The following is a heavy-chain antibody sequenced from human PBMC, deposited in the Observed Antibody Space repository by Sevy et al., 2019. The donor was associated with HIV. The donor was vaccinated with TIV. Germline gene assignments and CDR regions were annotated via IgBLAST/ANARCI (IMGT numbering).Heavy chain of an antibody. J-gene: IGHJ4*02. CDR3: VREGLRGLSYSLDC. D-gene: IGHD1-26*01. V-gene: IGHV3-7*01. CDR1: GFTFSSYW. CDR2: MKEDGSEK. Sequence: GGSLRLSCAASGFTFSSYWMSWVRQAPGKGLEWVATMKEDGSEKSYVDSVKGRFTISRDNAKNSLYLQMNSLRVDDTALYYCVREGLRGLSYSLDCWGQGTLVTVSS.